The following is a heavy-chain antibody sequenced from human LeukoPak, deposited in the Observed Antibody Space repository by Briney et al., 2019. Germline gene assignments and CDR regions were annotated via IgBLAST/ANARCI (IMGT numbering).Heavy chain of an antibody. Sequence: GGSLRLSCAASGFTFSSYDMLWARQSTGRGLEGVSAIGTAGDTYYPGSVKGRFTISRENAKNSLYLQMNSLRAGDTAVYYCARGGYYDSSFDHWGQGTLVTVSS. CDR2: IGTAGDT. V-gene: IGHV3-13*01. J-gene: IGHJ4*02. CDR1: GFTFSSYD. CDR3: ARGGYYDSSFDH. D-gene: IGHD3-22*01.